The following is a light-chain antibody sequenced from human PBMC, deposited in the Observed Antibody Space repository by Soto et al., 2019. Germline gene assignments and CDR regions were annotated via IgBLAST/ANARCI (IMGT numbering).Light chain of an antibody. CDR2: SNN. CDR1: SSNIARRS. Sequence: QSVLTQPPSASATPGQRVTISCSGSSSNIARRSVYWYQQLPGAAPKLLIYSNNQRPSGVPDRFSGSKSGTSASLAISGLQSEDEAHYYCAAWDDSLNGPVFGGGTKLTVL. J-gene: IGLJ2*01. CDR3: AAWDDSLNGPV. V-gene: IGLV1-44*01.